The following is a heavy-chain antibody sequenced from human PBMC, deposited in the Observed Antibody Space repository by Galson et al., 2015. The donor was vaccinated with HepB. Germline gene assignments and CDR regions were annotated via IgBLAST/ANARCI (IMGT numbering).Heavy chain of an antibody. V-gene: IGHV7-4-1*02. CDR2: INTNTGNP. J-gene: IGHJ6*02. D-gene: IGHD1-26*01. CDR3: ARDGSGSYRYGMDV. CDR1: GYAFTSYA. Sequence: SCKASGYAFTSYAMNWVRQAPGQGLEWMGWINTNTGNPTYAQGFTGRFVFSLDTSVSTSYLQISSLKDEDTAVYYCARDGSGSYRYGMDVWGQGTTVTVSS.